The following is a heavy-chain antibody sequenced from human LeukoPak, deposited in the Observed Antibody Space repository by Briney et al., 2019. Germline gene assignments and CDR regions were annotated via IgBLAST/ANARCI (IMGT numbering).Heavy chain of an antibody. CDR1: GFTFSSYS. V-gene: IGHV3-21*01. CDR2: ISSSSSYI. CDR3: ARDRFLIGSSEQYGMDV. D-gene: IGHD6-6*01. J-gene: IGHJ6*02. Sequence: GGSLRLSCAASGFTFSSYSMTWVRQAPGKGLEWVSSISSSSSYIYYADSVKGRFTISRDNAKNSLYLQMNSLRAQDTAEYYCARDRFLIGSSEQYGMDVWGQGTTVTVSS.